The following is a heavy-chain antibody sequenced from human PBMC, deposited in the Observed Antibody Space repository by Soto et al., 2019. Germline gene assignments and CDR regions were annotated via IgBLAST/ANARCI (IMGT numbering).Heavy chain of an antibody. CDR3: ARLITAVAGRDYYYYGMDV. D-gene: IGHD6-19*01. Sequence: PGQSLKISCKGSGYSFSSYWIGWVRQMSGEGLEWMGIIYPGDSDTRYSPSFQGQVTISADKSISTAYLQWSSLKASDTAMYYCARLITAVAGRDYYYYGMDVWGQGTTVTLSS. V-gene: IGHV5-51*01. J-gene: IGHJ6*02. CDR1: GYSFSSYW. CDR2: IYPGDSDT.